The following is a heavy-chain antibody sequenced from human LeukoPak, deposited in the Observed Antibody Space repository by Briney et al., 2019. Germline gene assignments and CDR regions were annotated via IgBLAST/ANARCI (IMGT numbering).Heavy chain of an antibody. CDR3: GRDLSTSATWELDH. CDR1: GYTFTSYG. Sequence: ASVKVSCKASGYTFTSYGISWVRQAPGQGLEWMGWISAYNGNTNYAQKLQGRVTMTTDTSTSTAYMELRSLRSDDTAVYFCGRDLSTSATWELDHWGQGTLVTVSS. V-gene: IGHV1-18*01. J-gene: IGHJ4*02. D-gene: IGHD6-25*01. CDR2: ISAYNGNT.